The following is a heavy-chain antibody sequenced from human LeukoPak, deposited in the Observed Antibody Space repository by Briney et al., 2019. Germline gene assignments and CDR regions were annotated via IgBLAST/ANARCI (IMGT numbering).Heavy chain of an antibody. CDR2: INHDGSVK. D-gene: IGHD4-4*01. Sequence: GGSLRLSCVASGFTFSSSWMAWVRQAPGKGLQWVANINHDGSVKNYVGSVKGRFAISRDNAQNSFYLQMNSLETDDTAVYYCAKDSYSKGDYWGQGTLVTVSS. CDR1: GFTFSSSW. CDR3: AKDSYSKGDY. J-gene: IGHJ4*02. V-gene: IGHV3-7*01.